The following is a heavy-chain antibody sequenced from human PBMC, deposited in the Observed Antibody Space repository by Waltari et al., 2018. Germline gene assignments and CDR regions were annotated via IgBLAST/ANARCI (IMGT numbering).Heavy chain of an antibody. CDR2: ISSSGSTI. CDR1: GFTFSSYE. CDR3: AREGRPYYYYGMDV. J-gene: IGHJ6*02. Sequence: EVQLVESGGGLVQPGGSLRLSCAASGFTFSSYEMTWVRRAPGKGLEWVSYISSSGSTIYYADSVKGRFTISRDNAKNSLYLQMNSLRAEDTAVYYCAREGRPYYYYGMDVWGQGTTVTVSS. V-gene: IGHV3-48*03.